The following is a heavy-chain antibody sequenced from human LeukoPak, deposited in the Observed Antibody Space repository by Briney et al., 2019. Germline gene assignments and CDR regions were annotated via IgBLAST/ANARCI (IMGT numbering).Heavy chain of an antibody. D-gene: IGHD3-22*01. V-gene: IGHV1-2*02. J-gene: IGHJ5*02. CDR1: GYTFTGYY. CDR2: INPNSGGT. CDR3: ARDAAYYYDSSGSS. Sequence: GASVKVSCKASGYTFTGYYMHWVRQAPGQGLERMGWINPNSGGTNYAQKFQGRVTMTRDTSISTAYMELSRLRSDDTAVYYCARDAAYYYDSSGSSWGQGTLVTVSS.